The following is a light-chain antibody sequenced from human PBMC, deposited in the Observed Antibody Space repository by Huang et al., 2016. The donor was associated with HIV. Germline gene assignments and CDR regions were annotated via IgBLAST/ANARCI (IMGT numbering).Light chain of an antibody. V-gene: IGKV3-15*01. Sequence: DIVMTQSPATLSVSPGERATLSCRASQSVSRNLAWYQQKPGQAPRRLIYGASTRANGIPARFSGSGSGTEFTLTISSLQSEDCAVDYCQQYNNWPPLTFGGGTKVEIK. CDR3: QQYNNWPPLT. CDR1: QSVSRN. J-gene: IGKJ4*01. CDR2: GAS.